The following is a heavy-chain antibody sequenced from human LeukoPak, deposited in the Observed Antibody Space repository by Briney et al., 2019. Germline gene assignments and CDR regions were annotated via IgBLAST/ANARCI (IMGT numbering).Heavy chain of an antibody. J-gene: IGHJ6*02. CDR1: GFTFSSYS. V-gene: IGHV3-21*01. D-gene: IGHD5-18*01. CDR2: ISSSSSYI. Sequence: GGSLRLSCAASGFTFSSYSMNWVRQAPGKGLEWVSSISSSSSYIYYADSVKGRFTISRDNAKNSLYLQMNSLRAEDTAVYYCARDTWVHTAMAPGYYYYYYGMDVWGQGTTVTVSS. CDR3: ARDTWVHTAMAPGYYYYYYGMDV.